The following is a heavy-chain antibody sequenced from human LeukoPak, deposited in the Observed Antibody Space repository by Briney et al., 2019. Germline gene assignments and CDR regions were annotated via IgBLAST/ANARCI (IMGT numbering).Heavy chain of an antibody. CDR1: GGSISSSSYY. CDR2: IYYSGST. V-gene: IGHV4-39*01. D-gene: IGHD6-19*01. Sequence: SETLSLTCTVSGGSISSSSYYWRWIRQPPGKGLEWIGSIYYSGSTYYNPSLKSRVTISVDTTKNQFSLKLSSVTAADTAVYYCATPSPGIAVAGNYWGQGTLVTVSS. CDR3: ATPSPGIAVAGNY. J-gene: IGHJ4*02.